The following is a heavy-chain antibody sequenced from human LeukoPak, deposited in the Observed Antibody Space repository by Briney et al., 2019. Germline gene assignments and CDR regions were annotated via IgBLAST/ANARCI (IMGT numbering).Heavy chain of an antibody. CDR1: GFTFISYW. V-gene: IGHV3-7*01. J-gene: IGHJ4*02. CDR2: IKQDGSEK. D-gene: IGHD1-1*01. CDR3: ARDSKRIRTN. Sequence: GGSLRLSCAASGFTFISYWMSWVRQAPGKGLEWVANIKQDGSEKYYVDSVNGRFTISRDNAKNSLYLQMNSLRAEDTAVYYCARDSKRIRTNWGQGTLVTVSS.